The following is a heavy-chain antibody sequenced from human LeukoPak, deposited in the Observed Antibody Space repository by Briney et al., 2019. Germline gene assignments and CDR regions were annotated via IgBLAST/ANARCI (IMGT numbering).Heavy chain of an antibody. CDR2: IYSGGSS. D-gene: IGHD6-13*01. J-gene: IGHJ4*02. CDR1: GFTASSNY. Sequence: GGSLRLSCAASGFTASSNYMSWVRQAPGKGLEWVSVIYSGGSSYYADSVKGRFTISRDNSKNTLYLQMNSLRAEDTAVYYCARDSLAGTLFDYWGQGTLVTVSS. V-gene: IGHV3-53*01. CDR3: ARDSLAGTLFDY.